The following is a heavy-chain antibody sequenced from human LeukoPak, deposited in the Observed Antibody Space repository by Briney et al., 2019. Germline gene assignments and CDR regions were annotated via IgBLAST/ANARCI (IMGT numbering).Heavy chain of an antibody. D-gene: IGHD5-12*01. CDR1: GYTFTGYY. Sequence: ATVKVSCKASGYTFTGYYLHWVRQASAQGLEWMGWINPSSGETNYAQKFQGRVTMTRDTSISTAYMELSRLRSDDTAVYYCARVVVAALSWSDPWGQGTLVTVSS. V-gene: IGHV1-2*02. CDR2: INPSSGET. J-gene: IGHJ5*02. CDR3: ARVVVAALSWSDP.